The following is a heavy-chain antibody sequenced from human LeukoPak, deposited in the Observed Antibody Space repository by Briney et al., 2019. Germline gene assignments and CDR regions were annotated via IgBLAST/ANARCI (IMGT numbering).Heavy chain of an antibody. D-gene: IGHD4-17*01. CDR3: ARGPLYGDSTPHLYYYYGMDV. CDR1: GGSFSGYY. Sequence: PSETLSLTCAVYGGSFSGYYWSWIRQPPGKGLEWIGEINHSGSTNYNPSLKSRVTISVDTSKNQFSLKLSSVTAADTAVYYCARGPLYGDSTPHLYYYYGMDVWGQGTTVTVSS. J-gene: IGHJ6*02. CDR2: INHSGST. V-gene: IGHV4-34*01.